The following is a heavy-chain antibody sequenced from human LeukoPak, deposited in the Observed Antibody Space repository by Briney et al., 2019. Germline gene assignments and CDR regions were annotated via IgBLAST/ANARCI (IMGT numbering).Heavy chain of an antibody. V-gene: IGHV3-64*01. CDR2: ISVNGAYT. CDR3: ARGQAYYYDGSGLTFDY. D-gene: IGHD3-22*01. J-gene: IGHJ4*02. CDR1: GVTFSKNV. Sequence: QPGGSLRLSCAAKGVTFSKNVMFWVRQAPGKGLEYVSAISVNGAYTYYANSVKGRFTISRDNSKNTLYLQMDSLKPEDMAVYYCARGQAYYYDGSGLTFDYWGQGTLVTVSS.